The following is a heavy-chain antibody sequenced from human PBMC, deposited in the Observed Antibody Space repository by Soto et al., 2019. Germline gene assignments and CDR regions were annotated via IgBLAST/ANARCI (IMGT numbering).Heavy chain of an antibody. CDR3: ARRGDVNYYRGMDV. CDR2: ISAYNGKT. CDR1: GYTFTSYG. D-gene: IGHD5-12*01. J-gene: IGHJ6*01. V-gene: IGHV1-18*01. Sequence: QVQLVQSGGEVKKPGASVKLSCTASGYTFTSYGISWVRQAPGQGLEWMGWISAYNGKTNYAQNVQGRDTMTTDTAKRTGYVDLRSRRCDGTVVYYYARRGDVNYYRGMDVWEQGTTVIV.